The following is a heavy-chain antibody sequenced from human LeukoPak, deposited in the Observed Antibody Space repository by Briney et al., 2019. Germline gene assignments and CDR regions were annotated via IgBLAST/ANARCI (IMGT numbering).Heavy chain of an antibody. D-gene: IGHD6-19*01. CDR3: ARGRLRYFDY. Sequence: PSETLSLTCTVSGGSISSGGYSWSWIRQHPGKGLEWIGYIYYSGSTYYNPSLKSRVTISVDTSKNQFSLKLSSATAADTAVYYCARGRLRYFDYWGQGTLVTVSS. V-gene: IGHV4-31*03. J-gene: IGHJ4*02. CDR2: IYYSGST. CDR1: GGSISSGGYS.